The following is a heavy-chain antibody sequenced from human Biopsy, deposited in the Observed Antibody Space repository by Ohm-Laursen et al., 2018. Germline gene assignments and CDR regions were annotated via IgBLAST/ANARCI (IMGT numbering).Heavy chain of an antibody. V-gene: IGHV1-46*01. CDR2: INPGGGGT. Sequence: ASVKVSCKLAENPFSTHSIHWGRQAPGQGLEWVGVINPGGGGTNYTQKFQDRVTVTRDTSTSAVYMELTDLLSEDTAVYYCATSRSGRALGDSWGQGTLVTVSS. J-gene: IGHJ4*02. D-gene: IGHD6-19*01. CDR1: ENPFSTHS. CDR3: ATSRSGRALGDS.